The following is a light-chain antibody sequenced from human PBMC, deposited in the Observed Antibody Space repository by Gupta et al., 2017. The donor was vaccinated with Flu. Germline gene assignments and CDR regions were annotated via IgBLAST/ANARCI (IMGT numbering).Light chain of an antibody. J-gene: IGKJ1*01. CDR3: QQSYTTPWT. CDR1: QTSYNY. CDR2: SAS. V-gene: IGKV1-39*01. Sequence: DIQMTQSPSSLSASVGDRVTITCRASQTSYNYLNWSQHKPGKAPKLLIYSASTLQSGVPSRFSGSGSGTDFILTISSLQPEDFATYYCQQSYTTPWTFGQGTRVEIK.